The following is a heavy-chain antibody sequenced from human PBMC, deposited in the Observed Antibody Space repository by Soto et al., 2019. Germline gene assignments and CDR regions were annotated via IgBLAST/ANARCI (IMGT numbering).Heavy chain of an antibody. CDR1: GGSISSGGYY. J-gene: IGHJ3*02. CDR2: IYYSGST. V-gene: IGHV4-31*03. D-gene: IGHD5-18*01. Sequence: PPETLSLTCTVSGGSISSGGYYWCCILQHPGKGLEWIGYIYYSGSTYYNPSLKSRVTISVDTSKNHFSLKLSSVTSADTAVYYCARDLPLNWLPQLHPVQHPFAIWGQGTMVIVSS. CDR3: ARDLPLNWLPQLHPVQHPFAI.